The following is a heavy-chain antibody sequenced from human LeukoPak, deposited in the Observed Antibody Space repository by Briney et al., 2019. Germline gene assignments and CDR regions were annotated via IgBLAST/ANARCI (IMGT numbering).Heavy chain of an antibody. CDR3: ARGLRGVDFDY. CDR1: GFTFSSYW. D-gene: IGHD3-10*01. J-gene: IGHJ4*02. CDR2: IKQDGSEK. V-gene: IGHV3-7*01. Sequence: PGGSLRLPCAASGFTFSSYWMSWVRQAPGKGLEWVANIKQDGSEKYYVDSVKGRFTISRDNAKNSLYLQMNSLRAEDTAVYYCARGLRGVDFDYWGQGTLVTVSS.